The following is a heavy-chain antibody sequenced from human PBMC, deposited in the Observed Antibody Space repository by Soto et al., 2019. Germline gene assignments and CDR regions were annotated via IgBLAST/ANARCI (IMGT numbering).Heavy chain of an antibody. V-gene: IGHV4-39*01. CDR2: IYYSGST. CDR1: XGSISSSSYY. Sequence: SETLSLTCTVSXGSISSSSYYWGWIRQPPGKGLEWIGSIYYSGSTYYNPSLKSRVTISVDTSKNQFSLKLSSVTAADTAVYYCARQGATVTTYYWFDPWGQGTLVTVSS. D-gene: IGHD4-17*01. J-gene: IGHJ5*02. CDR3: ARQGATVTTYYWFDP.